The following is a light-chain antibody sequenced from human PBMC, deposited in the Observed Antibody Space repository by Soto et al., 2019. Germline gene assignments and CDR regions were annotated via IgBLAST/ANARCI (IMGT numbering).Light chain of an antibody. J-gene: IGKJ4*01. CDR3: QQRSNWRGT. CDR1: QSLSKY. V-gene: IGKV3-11*01. Sequence: EIVLTQSPGTVSLSPGERATLSCRASQSLSKYLAWYQQKPGQAPRLLIYDASNRASGIPARFSGSGSGTDFTLHISSLEPEDFAVYYGQQRSNWRGTFGGGTKVEV. CDR2: DAS.